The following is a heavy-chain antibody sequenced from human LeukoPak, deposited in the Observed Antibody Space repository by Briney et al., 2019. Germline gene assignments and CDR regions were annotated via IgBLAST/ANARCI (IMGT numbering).Heavy chain of an antibody. J-gene: IGHJ5*02. Sequence: SETLSLTCTVSGGSISSYYWSWIRQPPGKGVEGIGYIYYSGSTNYNPSLKSRVTISVDTSKNQSSLKLSSVTAADTAVYYCARDPWGGSWFDPWGQGTLVTVSS. CDR1: GGSISSYY. D-gene: IGHD3-10*01. CDR3: ARDPWGGSWFDP. CDR2: IYYSGST. V-gene: IGHV4-59*01.